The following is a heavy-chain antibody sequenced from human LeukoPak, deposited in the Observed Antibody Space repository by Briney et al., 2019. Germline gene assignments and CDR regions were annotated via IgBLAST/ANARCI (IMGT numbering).Heavy chain of an antibody. D-gene: IGHD3-3*01. J-gene: IGHJ4*02. CDR2: ISSSSSYI. CDR3: ARERFLEWLLWDY. Sequence: PGGSLRLSCAASGFTFSSYSMNWVRQALGKGLEWVSSISSSSSYIYYADSVKGRFTISRDNAKNSLYLQMNSLRAEDTAVYYCARERFLEWLLWDYWGQGTLVTVSS. CDR1: GFTFSSYS. V-gene: IGHV3-21*01.